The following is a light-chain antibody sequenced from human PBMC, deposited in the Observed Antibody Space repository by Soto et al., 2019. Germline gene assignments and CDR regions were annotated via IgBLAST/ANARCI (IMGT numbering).Light chain of an antibody. CDR2: VTS. CDR1: QSFSRSH. CDR3: QQYGSSPPYS. V-gene: IGKV3-20*01. J-gene: IGKJ2*03. Sequence: EIVLTQSPGTLSLSPGERATLSCRTSQSFSRSHLAWYQQKPGQAPRLLIYVTSSRATGIADRLSGSGSGTDFTLTISRLEPEDFAVYYCQQYGSSPPYSFGQGTKLEIK.